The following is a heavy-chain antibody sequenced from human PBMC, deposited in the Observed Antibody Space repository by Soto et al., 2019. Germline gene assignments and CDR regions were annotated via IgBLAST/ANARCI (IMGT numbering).Heavy chain of an antibody. J-gene: IGHJ4*02. D-gene: IGHD3-10*01. CDR2: VSAYDGAT. V-gene: IGHV1-18*01. Sequence: QVQLVQSGTEVVKPGASVRVSCKASGYVFTGWGISWVRQVPGQGLEWEGWVSAYDGATRSSEKLQGRISVTREKSTSTVYMDLTNLRSDDAAVYYCARDRAGLLEFWGQGTLVTVSS. CDR3: ARDRAGLLEF. CDR1: GYVFTGWG.